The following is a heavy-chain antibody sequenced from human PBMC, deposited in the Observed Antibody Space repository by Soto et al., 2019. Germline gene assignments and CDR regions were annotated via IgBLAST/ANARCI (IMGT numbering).Heavy chain of an antibody. V-gene: IGHV3-23*01. J-gene: IGHJ4*02. Sequence: GESLRLSCAASGFTFSSYAMSWVRQAPKKGLEWVSAISGSGGSTYYADSVKGRFTISRDNSKNTPYLQMNSLKASDTAMYYCARATYYDFWSGYFFDYWGQGTLVTASS. CDR3: ARATYYDFWSGYFFDY. D-gene: IGHD3-3*01. CDR2: ISGSGGST. CDR1: GFTFSSYA.